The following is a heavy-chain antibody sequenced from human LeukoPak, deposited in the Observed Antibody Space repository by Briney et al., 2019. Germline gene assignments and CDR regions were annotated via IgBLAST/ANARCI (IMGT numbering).Heavy chain of an antibody. V-gene: IGHV3-23*01. Sequence: GGSLTLSCAASGFTFSSYAMSWVGQAPGKGLEWVSAISGSGGGTYYADSVKGRFTISRDNSKNTLYLQMNSLRAEDTAVYYCAKEGVGYDFWSGLDWFDPWGQGTLVTVSS. CDR3: AKEGVGYDFWSGLDWFDP. J-gene: IGHJ5*02. CDR2: ISGSGGGT. CDR1: GFTFSSYA. D-gene: IGHD3-3*01.